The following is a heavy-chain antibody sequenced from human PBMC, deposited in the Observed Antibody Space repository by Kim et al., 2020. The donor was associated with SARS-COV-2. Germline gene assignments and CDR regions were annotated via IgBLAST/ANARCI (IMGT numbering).Heavy chain of an antibody. V-gene: IGHV3-73*01. Sequence: GGSLRLSCAASGFTFSGSTMHWVRQASGKGLEWVGRIRSKANNYATAYAASVTNRFTISRDDSKSTAYLQMNSLKTEDTAVYYCTRVNPTAGGWYDAFDIWGQGTKVTVSS. CDR2: IRSKANNYAT. D-gene: IGHD6-19*01. CDR3: TRVNPTAGGWYDAFDI. CDR1: GFTFSGST. J-gene: IGHJ3*02.